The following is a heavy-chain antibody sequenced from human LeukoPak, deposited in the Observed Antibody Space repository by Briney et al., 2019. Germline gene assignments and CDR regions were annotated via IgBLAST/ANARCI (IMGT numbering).Heavy chain of an antibody. Sequence: GGSLRLSCAASGFTFSRYYMHWVRQAPGKGLVWVSRINSDGSGTTYADSVKGRFTVSRDNAKNTLYLQMNSLRVEDAAMYYCTRVFAGDEYSSSGYWGQGTLVTVSS. CDR2: INSDGSGT. CDR3: TRVFAGDEYSSSGY. D-gene: IGHD6-13*01. J-gene: IGHJ4*02. V-gene: IGHV3-74*01. CDR1: GFTFSRYY.